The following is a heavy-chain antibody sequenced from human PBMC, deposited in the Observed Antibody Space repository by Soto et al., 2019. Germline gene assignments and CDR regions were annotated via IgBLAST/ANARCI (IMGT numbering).Heavy chain of an antibody. CDR2: IYYSGST. D-gene: IGHD3-16*01. J-gene: IGHJ4*02. V-gene: IGHV4-30-4*01. CDR1: GGSISSGDYY. Sequence: PSETLSLTCTVSGGSISSGDYYWSWIRQPPGKGLEWIGYIYYSGSTYYNPSLKSRVTISVDTSKNQFSLKLSSVTAADTAVYYCASVEMANDGVLFYWGQGTLVTVSS. CDR3: ASVEMANDGVLFY.